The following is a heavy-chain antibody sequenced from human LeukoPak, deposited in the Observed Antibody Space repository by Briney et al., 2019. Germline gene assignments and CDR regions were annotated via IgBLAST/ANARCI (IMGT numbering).Heavy chain of an antibody. CDR3: ARLSQTPDYYTLGGYYYLGY. CDR2: MNPNTGRT. V-gene: IGHV1-8*01. J-gene: IGHJ4*02. Sequence: ASVKVSCKASRYTFTSYDINWVREAAGHGLEWMGWMNPNTGRTGYAQKFQGRTTMTRDTSINTAYMKLTNLRSEDTAIYYCARLSQTPDYYTLGGYYYLGYWGQGTPVTVSS. D-gene: IGHD3-10*01. CDR1: RYTFTSYD.